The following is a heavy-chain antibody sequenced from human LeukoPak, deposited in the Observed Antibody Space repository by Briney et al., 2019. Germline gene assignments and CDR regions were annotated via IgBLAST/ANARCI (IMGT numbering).Heavy chain of an antibody. CDR3: ARDRGSSGWYEFDY. V-gene: IGHV3-7*01. J-gene: IGHJ4*02. CDR1: GFTFDDYG. CDR2: IKPDGSEK. Sequence: PGGSLRLSCAASGFTFDDYGMSWVRQAPGKGLEWVASIKPDGSEKYYVDSVKGRFTISRDSAKSSLYLQMNTLRAEDTAVYYCARDRGSSGWYEFDYWGQGTLVTVSS. D-gene: IGHD6-19*01.